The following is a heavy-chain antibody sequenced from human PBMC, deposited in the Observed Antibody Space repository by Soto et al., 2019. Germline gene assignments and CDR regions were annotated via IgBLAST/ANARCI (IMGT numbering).Heavy chain of an antibody. J-gene: IGHJ4*02. Sequence: SETLSLTCAVYGGSFSGYYWSWIRQPPGKGLEWIGEINHSGSTNYNPSLKSRVTISVDTSKNQFSLKLSSVTAADTAVYYCARVGIGYSYGLFDYWGQGTLVTVSS. V-gene: IGHV4-34*01. D-gene: IGHD5-18*01. CDR1: GGSFSGYY. CDR2: INHSGST. CDR3: ARVGIGYSYGLFDY.